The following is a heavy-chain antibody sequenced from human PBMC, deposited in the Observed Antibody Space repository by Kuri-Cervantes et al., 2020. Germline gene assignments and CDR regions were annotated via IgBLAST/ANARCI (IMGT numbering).Heavy chain of an antibody. V-gene: IGHV1-8*01. D-gene: IGHD6-13*01. Sequence: ASVKVSCKASGYTFTSYDINWVRQATGQGLEWMGWMNPNSGNTGYAQKFQGRVTMTRNTSISTAYMELSSVTAADTAVYYCARESSSSSYWGQGTLVTVSS. J-gene: IGHJ4*02. CDR2: MNPNSGNT. CDR3: ARESSSSSY. CDR1: GYTFTSYD.